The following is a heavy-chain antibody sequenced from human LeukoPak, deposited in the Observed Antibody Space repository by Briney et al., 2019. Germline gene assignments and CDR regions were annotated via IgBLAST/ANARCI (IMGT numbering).Heavy chain of an antibody. V-gene: IGHV4-39*01. D-gene: IGHD6-19*01. J-gene: IGHJ4*02. Sequence: SSETLSLTCTVSGGSISSLTYYWGWIRQPPGKGLEWIAGTYYSGTTYYSPSLKSRVTISVNRSNNQFSLRLSSVTAADTAVYFCAGYSSGWSSGGGYWGQGTLVTVSS. CDR2: TYYSGTT. CDR1: GGSISSLTYY. CDR3: AGYSSGWSSGGGY.